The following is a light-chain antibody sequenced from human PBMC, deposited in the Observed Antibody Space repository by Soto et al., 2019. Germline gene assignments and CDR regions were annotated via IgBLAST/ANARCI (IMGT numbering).Light chain of an antibody. V-gene: IGKV3-20*01. CDR3: QQCYSYPIT. Sequence: EIVFTQSPGTLSLSPGERAPLSCRASQSVSSSYLAWYQQKPGQAPRLLIYGASSRATGIPDRFSGSGSGTDVTLTISCLQSEDFETYYCQQCYSYPITFGQGTRRENK. J-gene: IGKJ5*01. CDR2: GAS. CDR1: QSVSSSY.